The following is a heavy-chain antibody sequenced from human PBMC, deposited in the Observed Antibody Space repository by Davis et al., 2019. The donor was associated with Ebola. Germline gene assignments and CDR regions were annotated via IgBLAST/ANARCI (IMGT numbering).Heavy chain of an antibody. CDR1: GFTLSGHY. D-gene: IGHD3-22*01. Sequence: PGGSLRLSCAASGFTLSGHYMDWVRQAPGRGLEWVGRVRNNPKSYTTEYTASVQGRFTISRDDSTNSVFLQMTSLKTDDTAVYYCVRANFYDSAGTSLDAFDIWGQGTMVTVSS. CDR2: VRNNPKSYTT. V-gene: IGHV3-72*01. CDR3: VRANFYDSAGTSLDAFDI. J-gene: IGHJ3*02.